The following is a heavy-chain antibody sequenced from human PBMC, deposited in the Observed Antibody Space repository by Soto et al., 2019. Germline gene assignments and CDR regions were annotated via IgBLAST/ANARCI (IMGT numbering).Heavy chain of an antibody. V-gene: IGHV4-39*01. CDR1: RGSIISSSYY. CDR3: ARQWLGEAFDI. J-gene: IGHJ3*02. D-gene: IGHD6-19*01. CDR2: IYYSXSN. Sequence: PXXTLSLTCTVSRGSIISSSYYWGWIRQPXGKGMEWIWXIYYSXSNYYKQSLKXXVTISVDTSKNQLSLKLSSVNAADTDVYYCARQWLGEAFDIWGKGTMVTVSS.